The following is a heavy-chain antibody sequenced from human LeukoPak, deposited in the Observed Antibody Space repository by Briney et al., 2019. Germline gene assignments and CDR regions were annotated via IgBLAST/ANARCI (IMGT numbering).Heavy chain of an antibody. CDR2: IRYDGSNK. CDR1: GFTFSSYG. J-gene: IGHJ4*02. CDR3: ATFTYYYDSSGYSQGDY. Sequence: PGGSLRLPCAASGFTFSSYGMHWVRQAPGKGLEWVAFIRYDGSNKYYADSVKGRFTISRDNSKNTLYLQMNSLRAEDTAVYYCATFTYYYDSSGYSQGDYWGQGTLVTVSS. D-gene: IGHD3-22*01. V-gene: IGHV3-30*02.